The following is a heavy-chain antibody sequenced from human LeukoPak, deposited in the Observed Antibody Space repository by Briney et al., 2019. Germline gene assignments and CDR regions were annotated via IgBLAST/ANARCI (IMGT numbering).Heavy chain of an antibody. Sequence: PSETLSLTCAVYGGSFSGYYWSWIRQPPGKWLEWIGEINHSGSTNYNPSLKSRVTISVDTSKNQFSLKLSSVTAADTAVYYCARRGDGYNSIDYWGQGTLVTVSS. V-gene: IGHV4-34*01. CDR3: ARRGDGYNSIDY. J-gene: IGHJ4*02. CDR2: INHSGST. D-gene: IGHD5-24*01. CDR1: GGSFSGYY.